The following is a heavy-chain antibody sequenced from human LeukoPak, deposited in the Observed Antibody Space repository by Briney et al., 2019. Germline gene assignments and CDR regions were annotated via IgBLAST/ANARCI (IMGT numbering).Heavy chain of an antibody. J-gene: IGHJ5*02. CDR1: GGSISSYY. CDR3: ARGYCSSTSCYGGIWFDP. Sequence: PSETLSLTCTVSGGSISSYYWSWIRQPPGKGLEWIGYIYYSGSTNYNPSLKSRVTISVDTSKNQFSLKLSSVTAADTAVHYCARGYCSSTSCYGGIWFDPWGQGTLVTVSS. D-gene: IGHD2-2*01. CDR2: IYYSGST. V-gene: IGHV4-59*01.